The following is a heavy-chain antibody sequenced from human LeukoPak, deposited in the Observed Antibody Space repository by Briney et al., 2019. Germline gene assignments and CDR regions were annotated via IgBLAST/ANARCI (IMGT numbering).Heavy chain of an antibody. V-gene: IGHV3-30*02. CDR3: AKDSPSWHY. CDR1: GFTFSSYG. CDR2: IRNDGSII. J-gene: IGHJ4*02. Sequence: GGSLRLSCAASGFTFSSYGMHWIRQAPGKGLEWVAFIRNDGSIIYNADSVKGRFTISRDNSKNTLYLQMNSLRVEDTAVYYCAKDSPSWHYWGQGTLVTVSS.